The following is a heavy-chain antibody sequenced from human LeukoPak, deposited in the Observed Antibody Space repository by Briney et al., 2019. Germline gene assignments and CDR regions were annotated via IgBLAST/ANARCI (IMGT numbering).Heavy chain of an antibody. CDR1: GFAFSSYS. CDR3: AKGKDSVAGATNDY. V-gene: IGHV4-39*01. J-gene: IGHJ4*02. CDR2: IYYSGST. D-gene: IGHD6-19*01. Sequence: GSLRLSCAASGFAFSSYSMNWIRQPPGKGLEWIGIIYYSGSTYYNPSLKGRVAISVDTSKNQFSLKLSSVTAADTAVYYCAKGKDSVAGATNDYWGQGTLVTVSS.